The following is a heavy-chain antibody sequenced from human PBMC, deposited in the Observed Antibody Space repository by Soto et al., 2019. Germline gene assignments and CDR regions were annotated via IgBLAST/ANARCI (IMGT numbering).Heavy chain of an antibody. D-gene: IGHD5-18*01. CDR3: AADTLLRYFDV. CDR2: ISYEGCHQ. J-gene: IGHJ4*01. CDR1: GFTFNSFT. V-gene: IGHV3-30-3*01. Sequence: QVQLVESGGGVVQPGRSLRLSCAASGFTFNSFTMHWVRQAPGKGLEWVSAISYEGCHQFYADAVKGRFTISRDNSTSTLHSQMNGLRVDDSAVYLCAADTLLRYFDVCGQGTLGSVSS.